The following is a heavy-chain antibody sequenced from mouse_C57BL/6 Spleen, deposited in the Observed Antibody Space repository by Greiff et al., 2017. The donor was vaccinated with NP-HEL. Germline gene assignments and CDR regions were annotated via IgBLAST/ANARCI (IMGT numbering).Heavy chain of an antibody. CDR1: GFTFSSYG. CDR2: ISSGGSYT. J-gene: IGHJ2*01. D-gene: IGHD1-1*01. CDR3: ARHPITTAFDY. Sequence: EVKFEESGGDLVKPGGSLKLSCAASGFTFSSYGMSWVRQTPDKRLEWVATISSGGSYTYYPDSVKGRFTISRDNAKNTLYLQMSSLKSEDTAMYYCARHPITTAFDYWGQGTTLTVSS. V-gene: IGHV5-6*02.